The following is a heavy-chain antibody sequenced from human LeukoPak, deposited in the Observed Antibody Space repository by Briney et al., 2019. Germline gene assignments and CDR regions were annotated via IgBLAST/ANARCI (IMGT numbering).Heavy chain of an antibody. CDR3: ARDVENNWFDP. J-gene: IGHJ5*02. Sequence: GGSLRLSCAASGFTFSSYGMHWGRQAPGKGLEWVAVIWYDGSNKYYADSVKGRFTISRDNSKNTLYLQMNSLRAEDTAVYYCARDVENNWFDPWGQGTLVTVSS. D-gene: IGHD2-21*01. CDR1: GFTFSSYG. CDR2: IWYDGSNK. V-gene: IGHV3-33*01.